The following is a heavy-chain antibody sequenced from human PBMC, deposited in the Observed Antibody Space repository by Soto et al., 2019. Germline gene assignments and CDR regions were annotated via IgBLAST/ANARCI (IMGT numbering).Heavy chain of an antibody. Sequence: SVKVSCKASGLTFSSYAISWVRQAPGQGLEWMGGIIPIFGTANYAQKFQGRVTITADESTSTAYMELSSLRSEDTAVYYCARGMLGYCTNGVCYTSQDYYYGMDVWGQGTTVTVSS. V-gene: IGHV1-69*13. J-gene: IGHJ6*02. CDR2: IIPIFGTA. CDR1: GLTFSSYA. CDR3: ARGMLGYCTNGVCYTSQDYYYGMDV. D-gene: IGHD2-8*01.